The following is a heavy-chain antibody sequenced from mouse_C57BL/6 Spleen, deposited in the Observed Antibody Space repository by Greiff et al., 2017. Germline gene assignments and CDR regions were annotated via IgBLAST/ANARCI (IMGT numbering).Heavy chain of an antibody. CDR1: GYTFTSYW. Sequence: QVQLQQPGAELVMPGASVKLSCKASGYTFTSYWMHWVKQRPGQGLEWIGEIDPSDSYTNYNQKFKGKSTLTVDKSSSTAYMQHSSLTSEDSAVYYCARSKYYGSSYYAMDYWGQGTSVTVSS. CDR3: ARSKYYGSSYYAMDY. V-gene: IGHV1-69*01. D-gene: IGHD1-1*01. J-gene: IGHJ4*01. CDR2: IDPSDSYT.